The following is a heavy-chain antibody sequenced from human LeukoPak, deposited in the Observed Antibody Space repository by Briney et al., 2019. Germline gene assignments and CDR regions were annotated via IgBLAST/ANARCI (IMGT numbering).Heavy chain of an antibody. CDR3: ARDLMAGHYYGSGFDP. D-gene: IGHD3-10*01. CDR2: IIPIFGTA. V-gene: IGHV1-69*13. Sequence: GASVKVSCKASGYTFTSFGISWVRQAPGQGLEWMGGIIPIFGTANYAQKFQGRVTITADESTSTAYMELSSLRSEDTAVYYCARDLMAGHYYGSGFDPWGQGTLVTVSS. J-gene: IGHJ5*02. CDR1: GYTFTSFG.